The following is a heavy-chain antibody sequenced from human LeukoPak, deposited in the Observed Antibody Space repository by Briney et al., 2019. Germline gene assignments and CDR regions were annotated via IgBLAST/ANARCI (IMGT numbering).Heavy chain of an antibody. J-gene: IGHJ3*02. D-gene: IGHD2-2*01. CDR3: ARGGYCSSTSCTHAFDI. CDR2: IGTAGDT. Sequence: GGSLRLSCAASGFTFSSYDMHWVRQATGKGLEWVSAIGTAGDTYYPGSVKGRFTISRENAKNSLYLQMNGLRAGDTAVYYCARGGYCSSTSCTHAFDIWGQGTMVTVSS. CDR1: GFTFSSYD. V-gene: IGHV3-13*01.